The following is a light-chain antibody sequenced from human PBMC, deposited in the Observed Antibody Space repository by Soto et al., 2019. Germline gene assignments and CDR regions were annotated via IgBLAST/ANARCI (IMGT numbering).Light chain of an antibody. J-gene: IGLJ2*01. Sequence: QSVLTQPPSVSGAPGQRVTISCTGSSSNIGAGYDVHWYQQLPGTAPKLLIYGNSNRPSGVPDRFSGSKSGTSASLAITGLQAEDEADYYCQSYDSSLSGWEVLGGGTKVTVL. CDR2: GNS. CDR3: QSYDSSLSGWEV. V-gene: IGLV1-40*01. CDR1: SSNIGAGYD.